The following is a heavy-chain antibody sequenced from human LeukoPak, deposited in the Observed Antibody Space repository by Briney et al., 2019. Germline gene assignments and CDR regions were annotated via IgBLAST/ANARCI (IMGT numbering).Heavy chain of an antibody. CDR3: ASQSTPVLPFDI. CDR1: GFTVSSNY. J-gene: IGHJ3*02. CDR2: IYSDGTT. Sequence: GGSLRLSCAVSGFTVSSNYISWVPQAPGKGREWVSVIYSDGTTYYADSVKGRFTISRDNSKNTLYLQMNSLRAEDTAVYYCASQSTPVLPFDIWGQGTMVTVSS. V-gene: IGHV3-66*04.